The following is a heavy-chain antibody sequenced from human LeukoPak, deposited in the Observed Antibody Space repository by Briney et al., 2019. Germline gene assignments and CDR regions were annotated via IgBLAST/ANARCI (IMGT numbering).Heavy chain of an antibody. D-gene: IGHD6-19*01. CDR1: GFTFSDYY. V-gene: IGHV3-11*05. CDR3: ARERIYSSGWYLIDY. J-gene: IGHJ4*02. CDR2: ISSSSTYT. Sequence: GGSPRLSCAVSGFTFSDYYMTWIRQAPGKGLEWVSYISSSSTYTNYADSVKGRFTISRDNAKNSLYLQMNSLRAEDTAVYYCARERIYSSGWYLIDYWGQGTLVTVSS.